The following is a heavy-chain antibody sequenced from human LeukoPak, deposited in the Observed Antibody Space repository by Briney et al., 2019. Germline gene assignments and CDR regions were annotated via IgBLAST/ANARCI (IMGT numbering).Heavy chain of an antibody. D-gene: IGHD1-26*01. CDR2: IHSNGYT. CDR3: TKREGPMSGSYDYFDP. Sequence: KPSETLSLTCTVSGGSISGYYWSWIRQPPGQGLEWIAYIHSNGYTNYNPSLKSRVTISVDTSKNQFSLKVTSVTAADTAMYYCTKREGPMSGSYDYFDPWSQGTLVTVS. V-gene: IGHV4-4*09. J-gene: IGHJ5*02. CDR1: GGSISGYY.